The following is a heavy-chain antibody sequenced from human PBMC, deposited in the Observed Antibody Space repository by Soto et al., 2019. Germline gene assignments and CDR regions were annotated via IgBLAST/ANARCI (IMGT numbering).Heavy chain of an antibody. CDR1: GGTFSTNA. CDR3: ARQFDSDTSGYYYAY. D-gene: IGHD3-22*01. Sequence: SVKVSCKASGGTFSTNAISWVRQAPGQGLEWMGGIIPIFGTANYAQKFQGRVTVTADESTSTAYMELSSLRSEDTAVYYCARQFDSDTSGYYYAYWGQGTLVTVSS. J-gene: IGHJ4*02. V-gene: IGHV1-69*13. CDR2: IIPIFGTA.